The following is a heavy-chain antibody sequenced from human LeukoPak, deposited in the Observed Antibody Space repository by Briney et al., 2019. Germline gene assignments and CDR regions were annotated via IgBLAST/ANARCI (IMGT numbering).Heavy chain of an antibody. CDR1: GFTFSSYG. CDR2: ISYDGSNK. D-gene: IGHD3-10*01. Sequence: SGGSLRLSCAASGFTFSSYGMHWVRQAPGKGLEWVAVISYDGSNKYYADSVKGRFTISRDNAKTSLFLQMNNLRAEDTAIYYCASSDYFGSGRGGFSPSDYWGQGTLVTVSS. J-gene: IGHJ4*02. CDR3: ASSDYFGSGRGGFSPSDY. V-gene: IGHV3-30*03.